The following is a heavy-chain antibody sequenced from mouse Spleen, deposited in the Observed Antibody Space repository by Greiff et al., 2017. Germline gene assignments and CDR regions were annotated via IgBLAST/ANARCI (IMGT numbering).Heavy chain of an antibody. Sequence: EVKVVESGAELVKPGASVKLSCTASGFNIKDYYMHWVKQRTEQGLEWIGRIDPEDGETKYAPKFQGKATITADTSSNTAYLQLSSLTSEDTAVYYCATPFGTAHAMDYWGQGTSVTVSS. J-gene: IGHJ4*01. CDR3: ATPFGTAHAMDY. CDR1: GFNIKDYY. D-gene: IGHD4-1*01. V-gene: IGHV14-2*01. CDR2: IDPEDGET.